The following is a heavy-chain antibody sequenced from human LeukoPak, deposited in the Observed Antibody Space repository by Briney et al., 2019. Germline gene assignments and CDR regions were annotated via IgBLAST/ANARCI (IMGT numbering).Heavy chain of an antibody. V-gene: IGHV4-39*07. CDR1: DGSISSNIYY. J-gene: IGHJ2*01. CDR3: ARVLPRVMTTPVEGAGNWYFDL. CDR2: IYYSGST. D-gene: IGHD2-21*02. Sequence: SETLSLICTVSDGSISSNIYYWGWIRQPPGKGLEWIGSIYYSGSTYYSPSLKSRVTISVDTSKNQFSLKLSSVTAADTAVYYCARVLPRVMTTPVEGAGNWYFDLWGRGTLVTVSS.